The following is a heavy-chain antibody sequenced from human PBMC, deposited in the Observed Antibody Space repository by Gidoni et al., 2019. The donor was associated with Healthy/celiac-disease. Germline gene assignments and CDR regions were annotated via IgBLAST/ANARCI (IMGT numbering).Heavy chain of an antibody. J-gene: IGHJ6*03. CDR2: IRSKANSYAT. CDR3: TRHLRGGSWHTYYMDV. CDR1: GITFSGSA. Sequence: EVQLVESGGGLVQPGGSLKLSCAASGITFSGSAMHLVRQASGKGLEWVGRIRSKANSYATAYAATVKGRFTISRDDSKNTAYLQMNSLKTEDTAVYYCTRHLRGGSWHTYYMDVWGKGTTVTVSS. D-gene: IGHD2-15*01. V-gene: IGHV3-73*02.